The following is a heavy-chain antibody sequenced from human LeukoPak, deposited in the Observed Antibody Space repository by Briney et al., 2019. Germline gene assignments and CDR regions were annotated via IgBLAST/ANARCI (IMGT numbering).Heavy chain of an antibody. CDR2: INPSGGST. V-gene: IGHV1-46*01. CDR1: GYTFTSYY. J-gene: IGHJ4*02. CDR3: ARDKREGAVAGRGIDY. Sequence: ASVKVSCKASGYTFTSYYMHWVRQAPGQGLEWMGIINPSGGSTSYAQKFQGRVTITADESTSTAYMELSSLRSEDTAVYYCARDKREGAVAGRGIDYWGEGTLVTVSS. D-gene: IGHD6-19*01.